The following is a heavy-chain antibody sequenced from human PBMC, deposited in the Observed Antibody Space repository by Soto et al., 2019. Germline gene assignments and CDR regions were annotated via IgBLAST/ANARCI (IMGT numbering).Heavy chain of an antibody. J-gene: IGHJ4*02. V-gene: IGHV4-34*01. CDR2: INHSGST. D-gene: IGHD3-10*01. CDR3: ASSPYYYGSGSLDY. Sequence: SETLSLTCAVYGGSFSGYYWSWIRQPPGKGLEWIGEINHSGSTNYNPSLKSRVTISVDTSKNQFSLKLSSVTAADTAVYYCASSPYYYGSGSLDYCGPGTLVTVSS. CDR1: GGSFSGYY.